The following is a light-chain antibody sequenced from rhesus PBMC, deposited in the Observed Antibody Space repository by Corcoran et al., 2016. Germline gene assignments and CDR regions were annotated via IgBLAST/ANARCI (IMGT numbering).Light chain of an antibody. Sequence: DIQMTQSPSSLSASAGDRVTITCRASQSISNYLNWYQQEPGKAPKFLIYSASSLKSGVPSRFSGSGSGTDFTLTISSLQPEDFATYYCQQFKNYLWTFGQGTKVEIK. CDR2: SAS. CDR1: QSISNY. CDR3: QQFKNYLWT. J-gene: IGKJ1*01. V-gene: IGKV1-41*01.